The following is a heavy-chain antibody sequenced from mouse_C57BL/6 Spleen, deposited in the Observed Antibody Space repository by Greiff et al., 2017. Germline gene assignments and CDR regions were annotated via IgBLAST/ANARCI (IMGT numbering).Heavy chain of an antibody. V-gene: IGHV5-6*02. CDR1: GSTFSSYG. CDR2: ISRGGSYT. Sequence: DVKLVEPGGDLVRPGGSLKLSCAASGSTFSSYGMPWVRQTPDKGLEWVATISRGGSYTYYPDSVKGRFTISRDNAKNTLYLQMSSLTSEDTAMYYCARQGLTGTGEVYAMDYWGQGTSVTVSS. CDR3: ARQGLTGTGEVYAMDY. D-gene: IGHD4-1*01. J-gene: IGHJ4*01.